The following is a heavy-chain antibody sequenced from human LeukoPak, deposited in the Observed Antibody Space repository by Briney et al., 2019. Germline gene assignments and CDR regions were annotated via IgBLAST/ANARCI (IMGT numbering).Heavy chain of an antibody. CDR2: IYPGDSDT. CDR1: GSSFTSYW. V-gene: IGHV5-51*01. J-gene: IGHJ6*04. Sequence: LGESLKISCKASGSSFTSYWIGWVRQLPGKGLEWMGIIYPGDSDTRYSPSFQGQVTISADKSISTAYLQWSSLKASDTAIYYCARHFSYPDVWGKGTTVTISS. CDR3: ARHFSYPDV. D-gene: IGHD2/OR15-2a*01.